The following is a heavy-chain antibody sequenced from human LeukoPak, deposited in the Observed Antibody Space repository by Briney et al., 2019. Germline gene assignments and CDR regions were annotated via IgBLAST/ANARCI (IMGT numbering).Heavy chain of an antibody. V-gene: IGHV3-23*01. Sequence: PGGSLRLSCAASGFTFSSYAMSWVRQAPGKGLEWVSAISGSGGSTYYADSVKGRFTISRDNSKNTLYLQMNILRAEDTAVYYCAKDKTRDYDSSGYYSRWYYFDYWGQGTLVTVSS. D-gene: IGHD3-22*01. J-gene: IGHJ4*02. CDR2: ISGSGGST. CDR3: AKDKTRDYDSSGYYSRWYYFDY. CDR1: GFTFSSYA.